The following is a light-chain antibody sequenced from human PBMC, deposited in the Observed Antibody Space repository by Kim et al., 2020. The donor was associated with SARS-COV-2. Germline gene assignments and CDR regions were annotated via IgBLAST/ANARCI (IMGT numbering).Light chain of an antibody. Sequence: QRVTISCTGSISNIGAGYDVHWYQQLPATAPKLLIYGNSNRPSGVPDRFSGSKSDTSASLAITGLQAEDEADYYCQSYDNSLSGYVFGSGTKVT. J-gene: IGLJ1*01. CDR2: GNS. V-gene: IGLV1-40*01. CDR3: QSYDNSLSGYV. CDR1: ISNIGAGYD.